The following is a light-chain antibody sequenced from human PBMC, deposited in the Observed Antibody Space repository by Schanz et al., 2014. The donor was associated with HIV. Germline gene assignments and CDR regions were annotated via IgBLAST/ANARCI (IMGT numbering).Light chain of an antibody. CDR1: QSIGSW. CDR2: QAS. Sequence: DIQMTQSPSTLSASVGDRVTVTCRASQSIGSWLAWYQQKPGKAPKLLIHQASTLEKGVSSRFSGGGSGTDFTLTISSLQPEDFATYYCQQANSFPITFGQGTRLEIK. J-gene: IGKJ5*01. CDR3: QQANSFPIT. V-gene: IGKV1-5*03.